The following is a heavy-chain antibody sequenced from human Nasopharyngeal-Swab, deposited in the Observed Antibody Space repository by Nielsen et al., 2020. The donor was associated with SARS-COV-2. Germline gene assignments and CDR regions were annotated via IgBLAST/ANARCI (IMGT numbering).Heavy chain of an antibody. J-gene: IGHJ4*02. V-gene: IGHV4-61*02. CDR3: VRDSPMTRAVIVEY. CDR2: IDTSGT. D-gene: IGHD3-10*01. CDR1: GASIGSGKYY. Sequence: SETLSLTCTVSGASIGSGKYYWGWIRQSAGKGLEWLGRIDTSGTTYNPSLKSRVTMSLDTSKNEFSLKVNSVTAADTAVYYCVRDSPMTRAVIVEYWGQGTLVTVSS.